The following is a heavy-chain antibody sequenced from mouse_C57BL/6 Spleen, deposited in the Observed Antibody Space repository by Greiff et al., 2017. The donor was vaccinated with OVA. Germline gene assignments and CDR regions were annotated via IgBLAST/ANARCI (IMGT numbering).Heavy chain of an antibody. CDR3: AKGEIYYGNYCDY. D-gene: IGHD2-1*01. J-gene: IGHJ2*01. CDR2: INPSRGYT. Sequence: QVQLKQSGAELARPGASVKMSCKASGYTFTSYTMHWVKQRPGQGLEWIGYINPSRGYTKYNQKFKDKATLTADKSSSTAYMQLSSLTSEDSAVYYCAKGEIYYGNYCDYWGQGTTLTVSS. CDR1: GYTFTSYT. V-gene: IGHV1-4*01.